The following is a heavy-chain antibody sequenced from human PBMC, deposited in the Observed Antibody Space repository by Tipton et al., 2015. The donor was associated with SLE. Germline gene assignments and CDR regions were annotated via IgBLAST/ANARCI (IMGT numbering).Heavy chain of an antibody. CDR3: AREGSNQTGSGSAFDI. CDR2: IYYSGST. V-gene: IGHV4-31*03. D-gene: IGHD3-10*01. CDR1: GGSISSGGYY. Sequence: TLSLTCTVSGGSISSGGYYWSWIRQHPGKGLEWIGYIYYSGSTYYNPSLKSRVTISVDTSKNQFSLKLSSVTAADTAVYYCAREGSNQTGSGSAFDIWGQGTMVTVSS. J-gene: IGHJ3*02.